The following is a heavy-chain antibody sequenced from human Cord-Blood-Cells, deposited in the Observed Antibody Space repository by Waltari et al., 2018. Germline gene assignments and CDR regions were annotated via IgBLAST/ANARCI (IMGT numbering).Heavy chain of an antibody. CDR3: ARLYYYDSSGYYNWFDP. V-gene: IGHV1-69*01. CDR2: IIPIFGTA. CDR1: GGTFSSYA. D-gene: IGHD3-22*01. Sequence: QVQLVQSGAEVKKPGSSVKVSCKASGGTFSSYAISWVRQAPGQGLEWMGGIIPIFGTANYAQKFQGGVTITADESTSTAYMELSSLRSEDTAVYYCARLYYYDSSGYYNWFDPWGQGTLVTVSS. J-gene: IGHJ5*02.